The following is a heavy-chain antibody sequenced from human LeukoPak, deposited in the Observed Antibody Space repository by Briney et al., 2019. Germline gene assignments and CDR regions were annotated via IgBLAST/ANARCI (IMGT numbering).Heavy chain of an antibody. CDR1: GYTFTSYA. V-gene: IGHV1-3*01. Sequence: ASVKVSCKASGYTFTSYAMHWVRQAPGQRLEWMGWINAGNGNTKYSQKFQGRVTITRDTSASTAYMELSSLRSEDTAVYYCARDVGYSRTPNWFDPWGQGTLVTVS. CDR2: INAGNGNT. J-gene: IGHJ5*02. D-gene: IGHD6-13*01. CDR3: ARDVGYSRTPNWFDP.